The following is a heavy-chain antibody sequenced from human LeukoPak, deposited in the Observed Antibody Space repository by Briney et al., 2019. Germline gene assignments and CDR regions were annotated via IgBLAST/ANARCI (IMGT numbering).Heavy chain of an antibody. CDR3: ARQRIVMVTPVYMDV. D-gene: IGHD3-22*01. V-gene: IGHV4-30-4*07. CDR2: IYYGGNT. CDR1: GGSISSGVYS. J-gene: IGHJ6*03. Sequence: SETLSLTCTVSGGSISSGVYSWSWVRQPPGKGLEWIGYIYYGGNTYYNPSLKSRLTISLDTSNNQFSLKLSSVTAADTAVYYCARQRIVMVTPVYMDVWGKGTTVTISS.